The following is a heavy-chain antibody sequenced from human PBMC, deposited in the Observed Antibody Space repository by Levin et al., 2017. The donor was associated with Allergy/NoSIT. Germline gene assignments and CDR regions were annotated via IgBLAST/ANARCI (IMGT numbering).Heavy chain of an antibody. CDR3: ARESTSGYPYYFDS. J-gene: IGHJ4*02. Sequence: SCAVSGASVTNNNWWSWVRQPPGKSLEWIGEISHRGGTDYNPSLESRVTISVDKWKNQVSLKLISVTAADTAVYYCARESTSGYPYYFDSWGQGILVTVSS. V-gene: IGHV4-4*02. CDR1: GASVTNNNW. CDR2: ISHRGGT. D-gene: IGHD3-22*01.